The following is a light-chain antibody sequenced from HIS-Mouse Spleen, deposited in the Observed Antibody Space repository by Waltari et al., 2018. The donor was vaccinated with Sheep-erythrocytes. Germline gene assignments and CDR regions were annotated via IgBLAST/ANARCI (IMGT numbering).Light chain of an antibody. CDR2: DVS. V-gene: IGLV2-11*01. Sequence: QSALTQPRSVSGSPGQSVTISCPGTSSDVGGSNSVSWYQQHPGKAPKLMIYDVSKRPSGVPDRFSGSKSGNTASLTISGLQAEDEADYYCCSYAGSYNHVFATGTKVTVL. J-gene: IGLJ1*01. CDR3: CSYAGSYNHV. CDR1: SSDVGGSNS.